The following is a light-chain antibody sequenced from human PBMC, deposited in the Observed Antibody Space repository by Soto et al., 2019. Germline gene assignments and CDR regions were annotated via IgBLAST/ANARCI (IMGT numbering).Light chain of an antibody. CDR1: QTVTRTY. CDR2: AAS. Sequence: QSPGALSLTKGERATLSCRAVQTVTRTYVAWYQQKPGQAPRLLVYAASCRATGIPDRFSGSGSGTDFTLTISRLEPEDFAVYYCQQYGISPPTFGQVT. V-gene: IGKV3-20*01. CDR3: QQYGISPPT. J-gene: IGKJ1*01.